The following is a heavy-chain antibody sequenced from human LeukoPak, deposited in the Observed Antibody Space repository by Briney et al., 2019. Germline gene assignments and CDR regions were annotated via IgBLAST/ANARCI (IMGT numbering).Heavy chain of an antibody. V-gene: IGHV1-8*01. Sequence: ASVKVSRKASGYTFTRYDINAVRQATGEGGECVGWMYTNSGNTGYAQKFQRRVTMTRNTSISTAYMELSSLRSEDTAVYYCARGVTMIVVVPYYFDYWGQGTLVTVSS. J-gene: IGHJ4*02. CDR1: GYTFTRYD. CDR3: ARGVTMIVVVPYYFDY. CDR2: MYTNSGNT. D-gene: IGHD3-22*01.